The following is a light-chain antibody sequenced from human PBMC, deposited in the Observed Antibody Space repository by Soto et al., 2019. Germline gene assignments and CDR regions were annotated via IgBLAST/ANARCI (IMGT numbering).Light chain of an antibody. J-gene: IGKJ5*01. CDR1: QTVNSNY. CDR2: DAY. V-gene: IGKV3-11*01. CDR3: QQRHMWPIT. Sequence: EIVLTQSPGILSLSPGDRATLSCRARQTVNSNYLAWYQQRRGQAPRLLIYDAYNRATGIPPRFSGSGSGTDFTLTISSLEPEDSAVYYCQQRHMWPITFGQGTRLEIK.